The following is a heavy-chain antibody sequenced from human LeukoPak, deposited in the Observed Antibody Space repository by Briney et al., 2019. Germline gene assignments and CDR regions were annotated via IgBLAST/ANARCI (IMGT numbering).Heavy chain of an antibody. CDR3: VKNDGWFHLAQ. V-gene: IGHV3-7*03. CDR2: IKNDGSET. Sequence: GGSLRLSCAVSGFNFRDHWMDWVRQAPGKGLQWVGHIKNDGSETYYLDSLKGRFSISRDNTNNALNLQMNSLRVEDTAVYYCVKNDGWFHLAQWGQGTLVTVSS. J-gene: IGHJ4*02. CDR1: GFNFRDHW. D-gene: IGHD6-19*01.